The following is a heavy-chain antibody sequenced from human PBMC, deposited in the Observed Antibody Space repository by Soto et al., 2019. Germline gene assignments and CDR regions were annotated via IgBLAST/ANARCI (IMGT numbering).Heavy chain of an antibody. CDR2: IYYSGST. V-gene: IGHV4-39*01. Sequence: QLQLQESGPGLVKPSETLSLTCTVSGGSISSSSYYWGWIRQPPGKGLEWIGSIYYSGSTYYNPSLKSRVTISVDTSKNQFSLKLSSVTAADTAVYYCARSPRGSPGWFDPWGQGTLVTVSS. CDR1: GGSISSSSYY. CDR3: ARSPRGSPGWFDP. J-gene: IGHJ5*02. D-gene: IGHD3-10*01.